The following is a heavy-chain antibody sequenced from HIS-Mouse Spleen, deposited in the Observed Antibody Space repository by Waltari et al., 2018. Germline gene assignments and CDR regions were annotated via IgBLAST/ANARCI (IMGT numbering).Heavy chain of an antibody. D-gene: IGHD6-13*01. V-gene: IGHV4-39*07. CDR1: GGSIRRSSYY. Sequence: QLQLQESGPGLVKPSETLSLTCPVSGGSIRRSSYYWGWIRQPPGKGLEWIGSIYYSGSTYYNPSLKSRVTISVDTSKNQFSLELSSVTAADTAVYYCAREIPYSSSWYDWYFDLWGRGTLVTVSS. J-gene: IGHJ2*01. CDR3: AREIPYSSSWYDWYFDL. CDR2: IYYSGST.